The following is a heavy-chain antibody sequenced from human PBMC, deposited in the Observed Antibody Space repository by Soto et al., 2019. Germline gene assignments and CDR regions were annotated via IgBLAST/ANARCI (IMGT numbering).Heavy chain of an antibody. CDR1: GFTFDDYA. D-gene: IGHD6-19*01. V-gene: IGHV3-9*01. Sequence: EVQLVESGGGLVQPGRSLRLSCAASGFTFDDYAMHWVRQTPGKGLEWVSGISWNSGNIGYADSVKGRFTISRDNAKNSLYLQMSSLSTEDTALYYCAKDKIAVGVYYFDYWGQGTLVTVSS. CDR3: AKDKIAVGVYYFDY. CDR2: ISWNSGNI. J-gene: IGHJ4*02.